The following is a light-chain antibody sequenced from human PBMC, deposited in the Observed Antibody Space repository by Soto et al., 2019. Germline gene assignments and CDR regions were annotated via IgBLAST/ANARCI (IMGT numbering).Light chain of an antibody. Sequence: DIQMTQSPSSLSASVGDRVTITCRASQSISRYLNWYQQKPGKAPNLLIYKASTLKSGVPSRFSGSGSGTEFTLTIRSLQPDDFASYYCQQYNSYPWTFGQGTKVDIK. V-gene: IGKV1-5*03. CDR3: QQYNSYPWT. CDR2: KAS. J-gene: IGKJ1*01. CDR1: QSISRY.